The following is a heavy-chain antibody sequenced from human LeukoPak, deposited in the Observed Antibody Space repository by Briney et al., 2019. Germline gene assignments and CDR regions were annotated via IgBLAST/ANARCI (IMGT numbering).Heavy chain of an antibody. D-gene: IGHD2-2*02. V-gene: IGHV3-21*01. CDR3: ARGPIPDY. CDR2: INSDSSHI. Sequence: GGSLRLSCAASRFTFSSYSMNWVRQAPGKGLEWVSSINSDSSHIYYADSVKGRFTISRDNAKNSLYLQMNSLRAEDTAVYYCARGPIPDYWGQGTLVTVSS. J-gene: IGHJ4*02. CDR1: RFTFSSYS.